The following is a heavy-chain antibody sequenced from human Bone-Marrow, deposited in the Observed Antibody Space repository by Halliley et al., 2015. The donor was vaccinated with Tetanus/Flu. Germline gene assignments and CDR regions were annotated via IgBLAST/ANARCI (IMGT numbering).Heavy chain of an antibody. Sequence: LHSVSAISGDGDRTFYAGSVQGRSTISRDNSKNALYLQMTGLTSEDTAVYYCVEVTKGVFDWWGLGTLVTVSS. D-gene: IGHD4-4*01. J-gene: IGHJ4*02. V-gene: IGHV3-64D*06. CDR3: VEVTKGVFDW. CDR2: ISGDGDRT.